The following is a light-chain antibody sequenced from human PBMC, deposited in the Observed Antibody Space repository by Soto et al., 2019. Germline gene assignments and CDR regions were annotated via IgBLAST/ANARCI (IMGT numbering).Light chain of an antibody. CDR1: SSDVGRYNY. J-gene: IGLJ1*01. Sequence: QSVLTQPASVSGSPGQSITISCSGTSSDVGRYNYVSWYQQHPGKAPKLMIYEVNNRPSGVSNRFSGSKSGNTASLTISGLQAEDEADYYCCSYSTSRTYVFGTGTKLTVL. CDR3: CSYSTSRTYV. V-gene: IGLV2-14*01. CDR2: EVN.